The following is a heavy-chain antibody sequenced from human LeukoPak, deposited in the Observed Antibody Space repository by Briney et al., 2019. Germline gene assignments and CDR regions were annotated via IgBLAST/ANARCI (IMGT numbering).Heavy chain of an antibody. V-gene: IGHV3-74*01. Sequence: PGGSLRLSCAASGFTFSSYWMHWVRQAPGKGLVWVSRIDSDGSSTSYADSVKGRFTISRDNAKNTLYLQMNGLRAEDTAVYYCARDGYNLQLDYWGQGTLVTVSS. D-gene: IGHD5-24*01. CDR3: ARDGYNLQLDY. CDR1: GFTFSSYW. CDR2: IDSDGSST. J-gene: IGHJ4*02.